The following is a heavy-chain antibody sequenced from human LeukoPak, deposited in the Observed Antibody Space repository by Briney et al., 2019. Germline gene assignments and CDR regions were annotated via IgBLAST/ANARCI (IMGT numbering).Heavy chain of an antibody. Sequence: PGGSLRLSCAASGFTFSSYAMSWVRQAPGKGLEWVSAISGSGGSTYYADSVKGRFTISRDNSKNTLYLQMNSLRAEDTAVYYCAKMEDIVVVVAAPTVNWFDPWGQGTLVTVSS. CDR3: AKMEDIVVVVAAPTVNWFDP. D-gene: IGHD2-15*01. J-gene: IGHJ5*02. V-gene: IGHV3-23*01. CDR1: GFTFSSYA. CDR2: ISGSGGST.